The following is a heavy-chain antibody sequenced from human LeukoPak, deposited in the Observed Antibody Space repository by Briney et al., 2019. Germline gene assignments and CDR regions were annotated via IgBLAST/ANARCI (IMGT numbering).Heavy chain of an antibody. CDR3: ARVGYCSSTSCYSWFDY. CDR2: IWYDGSNK. V-gene: IGHV3-33*01. D-gene: IGHD2-2*01. J-gene: IGHJ4*02. CDR1: GFTFSSYG. Sequence: GGSLSLSCAASGFTFSSYGMHWVRQAPGKGLEWVAVIWYDGSNKYYADSVKGRFTISRDNSKNTLYLQMNSLRAEDTAVYYCARVGYCSSTSCYSWFDYWGQGTLVTVSS.